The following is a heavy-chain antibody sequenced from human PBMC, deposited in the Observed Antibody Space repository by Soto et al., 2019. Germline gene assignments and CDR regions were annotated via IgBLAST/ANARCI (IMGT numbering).Heavy chain of an antibody. V-gene: IGHV3-30*18. CDR1: GFTFSSYG. CDR2: ISYDGSNK. CDR3: AKDSRYYDFWSGYSTPRYYYYYMDV. D-gene: IGHD3-3*01. J-gene: IGHJ6*03. Sequence: GGSLRLSCAASGFTFSSYGMHWVRQAPGKGLEWVAVISYDGSNKYYADSVKGRFTISRDNSKNTLYLQMNSLRAEDTAVYYCAKDSRYYDFWSGYSTPRYYYYYMDVWGKGTTVTVSS.